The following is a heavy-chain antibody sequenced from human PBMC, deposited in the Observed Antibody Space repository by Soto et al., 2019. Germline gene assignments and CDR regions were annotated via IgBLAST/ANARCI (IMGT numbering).Heavy chain of an antibody. J-gene: IGHJ5*02. CDR2: VSFSGSK. CDR3: ARGSTWQGRDWFDP. D-gene: IGHD6-13*01. Sequence: QLLLQESGPGLVKPSETLSLTCTVSGDSVSNSGYYWGWIRQSPGKRLEWIGSVSFSGSKYYNPSLRSRVTFSVDTSKTLISLKLRSVTAADTAVCYCARGSTWQGRDWFDPWGQGTLVTVSS. V-gene: IGHV4-39*01. CDR1: GDSVSNSGYY.